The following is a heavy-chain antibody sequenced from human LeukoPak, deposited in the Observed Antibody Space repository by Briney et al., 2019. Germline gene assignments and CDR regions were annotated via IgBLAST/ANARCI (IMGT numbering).Heavy chain of an antibody. CDR3: ARGVRAPYCGADCYDAFDL. CDR1: GFTLSGYA. D-gene: IGHD2-21*02. V-gene: IGHV3-30-3*01. Sequence: GRSLRLSCAASGFTLSGYAMHWVRQAPGKGLEWVAVISYDGSNKYYADSVKGRFTISRDNSKNTLYLQMNSLRAEDTAVYYCARGVRAPYCGADCYDAFDLWGQGTMITVSS. J-gene: IGHJ3*01. CDR2: ISYDGSNK.